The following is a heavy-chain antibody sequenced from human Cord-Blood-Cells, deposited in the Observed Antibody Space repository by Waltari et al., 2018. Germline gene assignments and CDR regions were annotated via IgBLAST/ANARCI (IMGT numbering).Heavy chain of an antibody. Sequence: QVQLVQSGAEVKKPGASVKVSCKASGYTFTGYYMHWERQAPGQGLEWMGWINPNSGGTNYAQKFQGWVTMTRDTSISTAYMELSRLRSDDTAVYYCARDSGSYFSAFDIWGQGTMVTVSS. CDR3: ARDSGSYFSAFDI. J-gene: IGHJ3*02. V-gene: IGHV1-2*04. CDR1: GYTFTGYY. D-gene: IGHD1-26*01. CDR2: INPNSGGT.